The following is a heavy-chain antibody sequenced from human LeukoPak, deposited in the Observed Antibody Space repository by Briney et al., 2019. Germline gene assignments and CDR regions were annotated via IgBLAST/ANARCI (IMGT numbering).Heavy chain of an antibody. CDR2: IYPGDSDT. J-gene: IGHJ6*02. Sequence: GESLKISCKGSGYSFTSYWIGWVRQMPGKGLEWMGIIYPGDSDTRYSPSFQGQVTISADKSISTAYLQWSSLRSEDTAVYYCARESSWYYYDSSQPYYYGMDVWGQGTTVTVSS. V-gene: IGHV5-51*01. CDR3: ARESSWYYYDSSQPYYYGMDV. CDR1: GYSFTSYW. D-gene: IGHD3-22*01.